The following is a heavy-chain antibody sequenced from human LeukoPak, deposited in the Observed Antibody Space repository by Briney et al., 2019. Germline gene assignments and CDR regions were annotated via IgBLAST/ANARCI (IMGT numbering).Heavy chain of an antibody. CDR3: ARGLPDRIVVVPADIGVD. CDR2: INHSGST. V-gene: IGHV4-39*07. J-gene: IGHJ4*02. D-gene: IGHD2-2*01. Sequence: EASETLSLTCTVSSGSIGSSSNYWGWIRQAPGKGLEWIGEINHSGSTNYNPSLKSRVTISVDTSKNQFSLKLSSVTAADTAVYYCARGLPDRIVVVPADIGVDWGQGTLVTVSS. CDR1: SGSIGSSSNY.